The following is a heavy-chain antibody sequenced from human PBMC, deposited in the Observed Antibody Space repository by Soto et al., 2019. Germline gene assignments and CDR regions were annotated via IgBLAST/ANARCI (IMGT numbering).Heavy chain of an antibody. J-gene: IGHJ6*02. V-gene: IGHV1-69*13. Sequence: SVKVSCKASGGTFSSYAISWVRQAPGQGPEWMGGIIPIFGTGNYAQKFQGRVTITADESTSTAYMELSSLRSEDTAVYYCARQNGGNSPYGMDVWGQGTTVTVSS. CDR1: GGTFSSYA. CDR3: ARQNGGNSPYGMDV. D-gene: IGHD2-21*02. CDR2: IIPIFGTG.